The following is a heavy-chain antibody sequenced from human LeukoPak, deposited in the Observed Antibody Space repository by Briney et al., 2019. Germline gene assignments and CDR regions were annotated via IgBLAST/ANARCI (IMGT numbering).Heavy chain of an antibody. Sequence: GGSLRLSCSTSGFTFSSYAMHWVRQAPGKGLQYVSAISTDGGHTYYADSVKGRFTISRDNSKNTLYLQMSSLRAEDTAVYYSVTSDGVDYWGQGTLVTVSS. D-gene: IGHD4-17*01. CDR3: VTSDGVDY. CDR2: ISTDGGHT. CDR1: GFTFSSYA. V-gene: IGHV3-64D*09. J-gene: IGHJ4*02.